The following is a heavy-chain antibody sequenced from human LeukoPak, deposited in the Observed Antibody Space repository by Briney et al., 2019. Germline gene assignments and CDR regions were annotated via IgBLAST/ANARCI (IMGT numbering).Heavy chain of an antibody. V-gene: IGHV1-24*01. J-gene: IGHJ4*01. D-gene: IGHD3-22*01. Sequence: GASVKVSCKXSGYTLTELSMHWVPQAPGKGLEWTGGFDPEDGETIYAQKFQGRVTMTEDTSTDTAYMELSSLRSEDTAVYYCATRVAEVITTGPQTEADYWGQGTLVTVSS. CDR3: ATRVAEVITTGPQTEADY. CDR1: GYTLTELS. CDR2: FDPEDGET.